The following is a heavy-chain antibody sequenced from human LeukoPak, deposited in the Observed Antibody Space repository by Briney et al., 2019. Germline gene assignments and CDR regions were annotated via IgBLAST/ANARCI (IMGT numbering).Heavy chain of an antibody. CDR1: GFIFSTYA. Sequence: PGGSLRLSCAASGFIFSTYAMSWVRQAPGKGLEWVGFIRSKAYGGTTEYAASVKGRFTISRDDSKSIAYLQMNSLKTEDTAVYYCTRTWGVGDIVVVPAAIPQVGRFDYWGQGTLVTVSS. CDR2: IRSKAYGGTT. J-gene: IGHJ4*02. V-gene: IGHV3-49*04. CDR3: TRTWGVGDIVVVPAAIPQVGRFDY. D-gene: IGHD2-2*02.